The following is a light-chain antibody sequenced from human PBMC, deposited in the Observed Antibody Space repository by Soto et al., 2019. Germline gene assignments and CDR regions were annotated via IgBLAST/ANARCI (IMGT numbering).Light chain of an antibody. CDR3: QQYNSYSYT. CDR2: GAS. J-gene: IGKJ2*01. CDR1: QTINDW. Sequence: DIQMTQSPSTLSASVGDRVTIACRASQTINDWLAWYQQKPGKAPKLLIYGASNLQSGVPSRFSGSGSGTEFTLTISSLQPDDFATYYCQQYNSYSYTFGQGTKVDIK. V-gene: IGKV1-5*03.